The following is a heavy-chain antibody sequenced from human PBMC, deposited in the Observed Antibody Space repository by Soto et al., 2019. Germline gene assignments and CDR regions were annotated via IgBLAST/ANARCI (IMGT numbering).Heavy chain of an antibody. V-gene: IGHV3-49*03. CDR2: IRSKAYGGTT. Sequence: GSLRLSCTASGFTFGDYAMSWFRQAPGKGLEWVGFIRSKAYGGTTKYAASVKGRFTISRDDSKSIAYLQMNSLKTEDTAVYYCTREGGWYEVYYYGMDVWGQGTTVTVSS. D-gene: IGHD6-19*01. J-gene: IGHJ6*02. CDR1: GFTFGDYA. CDR3: TREGGWYEVYYYGMDV.